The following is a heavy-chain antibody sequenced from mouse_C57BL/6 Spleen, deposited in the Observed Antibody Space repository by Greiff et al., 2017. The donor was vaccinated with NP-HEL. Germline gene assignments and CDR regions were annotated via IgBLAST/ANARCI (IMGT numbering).Heavy chain of an antibody. V-gene: IGHV5-12*01. Sequence: EVQGVESGGGLVQPGGSLKLSCAASGFTFSDYYMYWVRQTPEKRLEWVAYISNGGGSTYYPDTVKGRFTISRDNAKNTLYLQMSRLKSEDTAMYYCARRFYGSSLPDVWGTGTTVTVSS. D-gene: IGHD1-1*01. J-gene: IGHJ1*03. CDR2: ISNGGGST. CDR3: ARRFYGSSLPDV. CDR1: GFTFSDYY.